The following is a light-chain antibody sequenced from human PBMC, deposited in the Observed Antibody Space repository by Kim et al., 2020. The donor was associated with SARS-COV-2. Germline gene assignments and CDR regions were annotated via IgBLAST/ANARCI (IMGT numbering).Light chain of an antibody. J-gene: IGKJ2*01. CDR2: GAS. V-gene: IGKV3-20*01. CDR3: QQYYSSPAT. Sequence: EIVLTQSPGILSLSPGERATLSCRASQSIGSGYLAWYQQKPGQAPRLLIYGASSRATGIPDRFSGSESGTDSTLTISRLEPEDFAVYYCQQYYSSPATFGQGTKLEI. CDR1: QSIGSGY.